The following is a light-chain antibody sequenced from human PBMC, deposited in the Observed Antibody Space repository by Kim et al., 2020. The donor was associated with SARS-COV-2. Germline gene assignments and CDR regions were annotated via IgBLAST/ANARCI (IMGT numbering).Light chain of an antibody. V-gene: IGKV1-33*01. Sequence: DIQMTQSPPSLSASVGGRVTITCRASQDINNYLSWYQQKPGKAPKLLISAASNLETGVPSRFSRSKSGTDFTFTISSLLPEDVGTYYCQQAATVPRTFGPGTKVDIK. CDR2: AAS. J-gene: IGKJ3*01. CDR1: QDINNY. CDR3: QQAATVPRT.